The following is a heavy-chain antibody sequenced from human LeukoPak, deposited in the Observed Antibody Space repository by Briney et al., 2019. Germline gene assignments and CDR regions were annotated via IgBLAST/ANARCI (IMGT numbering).Heavy chain of an antibody. J-gene: IGHJ6*02. Sequence: SVKVSCKASGGTFSSYAISWVRQAPGQGGEWMGRIIPILGIANYAQKFQGRVTITADKSTSTAYMELSSLRSEDTAVYYCARDQYDFWSGYYTPHSYYYGMDVWGQGTTVTVSS. CDR2: IIPILGIA. CDR3: ARDQYDFWSGYYTPHSYYYGMDV. CDR1: GGTFSSYA. V-gene: IGHV1-69*04. D-gene: IGHD3-3*01.